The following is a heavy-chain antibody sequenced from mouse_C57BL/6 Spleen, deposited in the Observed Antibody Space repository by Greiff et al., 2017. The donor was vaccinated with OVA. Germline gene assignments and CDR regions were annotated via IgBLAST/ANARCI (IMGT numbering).Heavy chain of an antibody. CDR2: IYPGSGST. V-gene: IGHV1-55*01. CDR3: DRYGYHDEAGFAY. CDR1: GYTFTSYW. J-gene: IGHJ3*01. Sequence: VQLQQPGAELVKPGSSVKMSCKASGYTFTSYWITWVKQRPGQGLEWIGDIYPGSGSTNYNEKFKSKATLTVATSTSTAYMQLSSLTSEDAAVVYCDRYGYHDEAGFAYWGPGALVTVSA. D-gene: IGHD2-2*01.